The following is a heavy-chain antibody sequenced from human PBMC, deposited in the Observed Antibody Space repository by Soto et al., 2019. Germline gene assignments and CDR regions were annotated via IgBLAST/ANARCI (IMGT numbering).Heavy chain of an antibody. Sequence: PGESLKISCRGSGYSFATTWIGWVRQMPGRGLEWMGVIYPGDFDTKYSPSFEGQVTMSVDKSINTAYLKWSSLKASDTAVYYCVRILACSHYYYYVMDVWGQGTTVTVSS. CDR2: IYPGDFDT. J-gene: IGHJ6*02. V-gene: IGHV5-51*01. CDR1: GYSFATTW. CDR3: VRILACSHYYYYVMDV. D-gene: IGHD3-3*02.